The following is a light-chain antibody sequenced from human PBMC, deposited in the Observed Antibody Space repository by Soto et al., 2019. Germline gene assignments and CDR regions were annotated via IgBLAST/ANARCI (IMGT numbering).Light chain of an antibody. CDR3: SSYAGSNNLYV. Sequence: ALTQPPSASGSPGQSVTISCTGTSSDVGGYNYVSWYQQHPGKAPKLMIYEVSKRPSGAPDRFSGSQSGNTASLTVSGLQAEDEADYYCSSYAGSNNLYVFGTGTKVTVL. V-gene: IGLV2-8*01. J-gene: IGLJ1*01. CDR2: EVS. CDR1: SSDVGGYNY.